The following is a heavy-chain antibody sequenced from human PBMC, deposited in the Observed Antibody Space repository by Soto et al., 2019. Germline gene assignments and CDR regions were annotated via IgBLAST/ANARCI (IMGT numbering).Heavy chain of an antibody. CDR1: GFTFGAYA. V-gene: IGHV3-49*03. CDR3: TRGMYTAYETAPLFFDF. Sequence: PGGSLRLSCTTSGFTFGAYALSRLRQAPGKGLEWVGFSRSKGYGGTTEFAASVRGRFTISRDDSNSIAYLQMNSLKTEDTAVYYCTRGMYTAYETAPLFFDFWGQGTLVTVPQ. J-gene: IGHJ4*02. D-gene: IGHD5-12*01. CDR2: SRSKGYGGTT.